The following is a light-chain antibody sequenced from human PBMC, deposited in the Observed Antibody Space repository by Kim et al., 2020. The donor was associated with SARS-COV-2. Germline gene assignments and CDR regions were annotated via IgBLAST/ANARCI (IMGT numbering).Light chain of an antibody. J-gene: IGKJ1*01. CDR3: QKYNSALLT. V-gene: IGKV1-27*01. CDR2: AAS. CDR1: QGIRNY. Sequence: ASVGDRVTLTCRASQGIRNYLAWYQQKPGEVPKLLIYAASTLQSGVPSRFSGSGSGTDFILTISSLQPEDVATYYCQKYNSALLTFGQGTKVEIK.